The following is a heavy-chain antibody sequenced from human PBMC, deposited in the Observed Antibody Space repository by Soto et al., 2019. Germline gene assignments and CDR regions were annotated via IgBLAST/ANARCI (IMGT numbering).Heavy chain of an antibody. Sequence: QVQLQESGPGLVKPSQTLSLTCTVSGGSISSGGYYWSWIRQHPGKGLERIGYIYYSGSTYYNPSLKSRVTTSVDTAKNQFRLKLSSVTAADTAVYYRAGDSSREYSGYDRYFDLWGGGTLVTVSS. J-gene: IGHJ2*01. CDR2: IYYSGST. D-gene: IGHD5-12*01. CDR3: AGDSSREYSGYDRYFDL. V-gene: IGHV4-31*03. CDR1: GGSISSGGYY.